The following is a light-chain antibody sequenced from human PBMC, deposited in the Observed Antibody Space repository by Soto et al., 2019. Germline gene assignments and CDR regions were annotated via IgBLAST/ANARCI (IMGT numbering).Light chain of an antibody. CDR3: ASWDDRLNGVI. CDR2: DNN. CDR1: NSNIGSNT. Sequence: QSVLTQPPSASGTPGQRVTISGSGSNSNIGSNTVNWYQQLPGTAPKLLIYDNNKRPSGVPGRFSDSKSGTSASLAISGLQSEDEADYYCASWDDRLNGVIFGGGTKLTVL. V-gene: IGLV1-44*01. J-gene: IGLJ2*01.